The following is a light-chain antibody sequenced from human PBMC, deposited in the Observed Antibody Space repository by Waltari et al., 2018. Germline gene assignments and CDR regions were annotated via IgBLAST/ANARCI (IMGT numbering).Light chain of an antibody. CDR1: TSNIGAGCD. V-gene: IGLV1-40*01. CDR2: GTN. J-gene: IGLJ2*01. Sequence: QSVLTQPPSVSGAPGQRVSISCTGSTSNIGAGCDVPWYQQGPGKAPKLIIYGTNTRPLGVPDRFFGSQYGTSASLAIIGLQAEDEGDYYCQSYDTTLSVVFGGGTKLTVL. CDR3: QSYDTTLSVV.